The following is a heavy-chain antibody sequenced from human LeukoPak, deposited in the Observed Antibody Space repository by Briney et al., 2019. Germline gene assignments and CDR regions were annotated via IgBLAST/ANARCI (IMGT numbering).Heavy chain of an antibody. CDR1: GDSISSSY. CDR3: ARLIHGTAGVRKNYFDY. CDR2: ISASGNT. J-gene: IGHJ4*02. D-gene: IGHD1-1*01. Sequence: SETLSLTCTVSGDSISSSYWNWIRQTPGKGLEWIGYISASGNTNYNPSLKSRIIISVDMSKNQFSLKLSSVNAADTAVYYCARLIHGTAGVRKNYFDYWGQGTLVTVSS. V-gene: IGHV4-4*09.